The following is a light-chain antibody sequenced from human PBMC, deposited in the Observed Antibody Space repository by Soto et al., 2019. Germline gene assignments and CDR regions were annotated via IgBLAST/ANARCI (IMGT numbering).Light chain of an antibody. CDR1: QSVLYSSNNRDS. J-gene: IGKJ2*01. Sequence: DIVMTQSPDSLTVSLGERATINCKSSQSVLYSSNNRDSLAWYQQKPGLPPKLLIYWASIRASGVPDRLSGGGSGTDFTLTISSLQAEEVAVYYCQQYYSTMYTFGQGTKVDIK. CDR3: QQYYSTMYT. CDR2: WAS. V-gene: IGKV4-1*01.